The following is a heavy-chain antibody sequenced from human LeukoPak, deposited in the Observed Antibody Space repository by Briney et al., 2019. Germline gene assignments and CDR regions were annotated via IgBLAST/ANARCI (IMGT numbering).Heavy chain of an antibody. CDR2: IKQDKSEK. J-gene: IGHJ6*03. CDR1: GFTFSSYW. V-gene: IGHV3-7*01. Sequence: GGSLRLSCAASGFTFSSYWMNWVRQAPGKGLEWVASIKQDKSEKYYVDSVKGRFTISRDNAENSLYLQMNSLRAEDTALYYCAKGSSSWYLKTYHMDVWGKGTTVTVSS. CDR3: AKGSSSWYLKTYHMDV. D-gene: IGHD6-13*01.